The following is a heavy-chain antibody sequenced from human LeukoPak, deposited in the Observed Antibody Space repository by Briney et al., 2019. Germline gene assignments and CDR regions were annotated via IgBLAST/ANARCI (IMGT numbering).Heavy chain of an antibody. CDR3: ARVDGDGYNIPDY. J-gene: IGHJ4*02. V-gene: IGHV4-34*01. CDR2: INHSGNT. D-gene: IGHD5-24*01. CDR1: GESFSSYY. Sequence: SETLSLTCAVYGESFSSYYWSWIRQPPGKGLQWIGEINHSGNTNYNPSLKSRVTISVDTSKNQFSLRLSSVTAADTAVYYCARVDGDGYNIPDYWGQGTLVTVSS.